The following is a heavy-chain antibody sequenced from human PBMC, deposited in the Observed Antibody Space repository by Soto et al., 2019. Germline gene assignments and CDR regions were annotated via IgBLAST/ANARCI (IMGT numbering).Heavy chain of an antibody. CDR3: ARDSPLGYCSGGSCNSL. CDR1: GGSISSGGYY. CDR2: IYYSGST. V-gene: IGHV4-31*03. Sequence: SETLSLTCTVSGGSISSGGYYWSWIRQHPGKGLEWIGYIYYSGSTYYNPSLKSRVTISVDTSKNQFSLKLSSVTAADTAVYYCARDSPLGYCSGGSCNSLWGQGTLVTVSS. J-gene: IGHJ4*02. D-gene: IGHD2-15*01.